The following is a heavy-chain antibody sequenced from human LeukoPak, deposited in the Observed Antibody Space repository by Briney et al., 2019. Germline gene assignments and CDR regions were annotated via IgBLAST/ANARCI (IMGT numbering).Heavy chain of an antibody. V-gene: IGHV4-59*08. J-gene: IGHJ4*02. CDR3: ARRGGNSNDY. CDR2: IYYSGST. CDR1: GGSISSYY. Sequence: PSETLSLTCTVSGGSISSYYWSWIRQPPGKGLEWIGYIYYSGSTNYNPSLKSRVTISVDTSKNQFSLKLSSVTAADTAVYYCARRGGNSNDYWGQGTLVTVSS. D-gene: IGHD1-1*01.